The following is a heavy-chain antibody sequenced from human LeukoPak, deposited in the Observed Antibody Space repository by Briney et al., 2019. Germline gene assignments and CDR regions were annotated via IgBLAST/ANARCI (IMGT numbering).Heavy chain of an antibody. V-gene: IGHV4-39*02. CDR1: GGSISSSSYY. J-gene: IGHJ3*02. Sequence: PSETLSLTCTVSGGSISSSSYYWGWIRQPPGKGLEWIGSIYYSGSTYYNPSLKSRVTISVDTSKNQFSLKLSSVTAADAAVYYRARDSPTARGAFDIWGQGTMVTVSS. CDR3: ARDSPTARGAFDI. CDR2: IYYSGST. D-gene: IGHD4-17*01.